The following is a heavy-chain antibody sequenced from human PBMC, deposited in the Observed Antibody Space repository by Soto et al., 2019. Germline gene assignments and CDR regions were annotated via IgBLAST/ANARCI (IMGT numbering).Heavy chain of an antibody. CDR3: AKYCSSDVCFDY. V-gene: IGHV3-48*02. CDR2: ISGSGDTK. CDR1: GFTFSSCS. J-gene: IGHJ4*02. Sequence: PGGSLRLSXASSGFTFSSCSINWVRQAPGKGLEWVSFISGSGDTKYYADSVKGRFTISRDNAKNSLYLQMSSLRDEDTAVYYCAKYCSSDVCFDYWGQGTLVTVSS. D-gene: IGHD2-8*01.